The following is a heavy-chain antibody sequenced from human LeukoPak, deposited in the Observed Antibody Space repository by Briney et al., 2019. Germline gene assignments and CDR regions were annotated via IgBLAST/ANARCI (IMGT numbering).Heavy chain of an antibody. CDR1: GGSISSGGYY. Sequence: SQTLSLTCTVSGGSISSGGYYWSWIRQHPGTGLEWIGYIYYSGSTYYNPSLKSRVTISVDTSKNQFSLKLSSVTAADTAVYYCARCASVPAATNYFDYWGQGTLVTVSS. CDR3: ARCASVPAATNYFDY. CDR2: IYYSGST. D-gene: IGHD2-2*01. J-gene: IGHJ4*02. V-gene: IGHV4-31*03.